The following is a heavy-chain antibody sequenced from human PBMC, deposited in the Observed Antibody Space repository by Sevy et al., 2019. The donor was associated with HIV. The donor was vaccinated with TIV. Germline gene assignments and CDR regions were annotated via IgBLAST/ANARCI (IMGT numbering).Heavy chain of an antibody. D-gene: IGHD4-17*01. CDR3: ARLLGDNGYFDQ. CDR2: IYYRGTT. CDR1: GDSMSRSNHY. V-gene: IGHV4-39*01. Sequence: TLSLTCTVSGDSMSRSNHYWGWIRQPPGKGLEWIGIIYYRGTTYYNPSLKSRITISEDTSKNQFSLRLTSVTAADTALYFCARLLGDNGYFDQWGQGTLVTVSS. J-gene: IGHJ4*02.